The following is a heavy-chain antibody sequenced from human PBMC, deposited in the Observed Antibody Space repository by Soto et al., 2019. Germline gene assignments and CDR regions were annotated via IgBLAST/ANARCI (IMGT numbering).Heavy chain of an antibody. CDR1: GYTFTSYY. D-gene: IGHD5-12*01. Sequence: ASVKVSCKASGYTFTSYYMHWVRQAPGQGLEWMGIINPSGGSTSYAQKFQGRVTMTRDTSTSTVYMERSSLRSEDTAVYYCARAQPYVEMATITGHFDYWGQGTLVTVSS. CDR2: INPSGGST. J-gene: IGHJ4*02. CDR3: ARAQPYVEMATITGHFDY. V-gene: IGHV1-46*01.